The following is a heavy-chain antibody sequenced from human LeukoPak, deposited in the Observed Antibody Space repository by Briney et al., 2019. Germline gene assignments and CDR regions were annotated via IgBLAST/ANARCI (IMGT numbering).Heavy chain of an antibody. CDR1: GGSFSGYY. J-gene: IGHJ4*02. D-gene: IGHD3-10*01. Sequence: SETLSLTCAVYGGSFSGYYWSWIRQPPGKGLEWIGEINHSGSTNYNPSLKSRVTISVDTSKNQFSLKLSSVTAGDTAVYYCARGKTYYYGSGSYGPPFDYWGQGTLVTVSS. V-gene: IGHV4-34*01. CDR3: ARGKTYYYGSGSYGPPFDY. CDR2: INHSGST.